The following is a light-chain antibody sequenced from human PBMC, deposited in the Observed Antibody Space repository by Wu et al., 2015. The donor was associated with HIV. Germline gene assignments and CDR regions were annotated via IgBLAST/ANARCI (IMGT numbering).Light chain of an antibody. CDR1: ESIGSSS. CDR3: QQYATSPHT. CDR2: GAS. J-gene: IGKJ2*01. Sequence: EMVLTQSPGTLSLSPGERATLSCRVSESIGSSSLAWYQQKPGQAPRLLIYGASSRATGIPDRLSGSGSGADFTLTISRLEPEDSAVYYCQQYATSPHTFGQGT. V-gene: IGKV3-20*01.